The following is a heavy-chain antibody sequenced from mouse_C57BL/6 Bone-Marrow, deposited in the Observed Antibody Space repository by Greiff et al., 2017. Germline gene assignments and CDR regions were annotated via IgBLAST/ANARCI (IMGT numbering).Heavy chain of an antibody. CDR3: ARSPSTVVDAMDY. V-gene: IGHV1-64*01. CDR2: IHPNSGST. J-gene: IGHJ4*01. D-gene: IGHD1-1*01. CDR1: GYTFTSYW. Sequence: VKLQQPGAELVKPGASVKLSCKASGYTFTSYWMHWVKQRPGQGLEWIGMIHPNSGSTNYNEKFKSKATLTVDKSSSTAYMQLSSLTSEDSAVYYCARSPSTVVDAMDYWGQGTSVTVSS.